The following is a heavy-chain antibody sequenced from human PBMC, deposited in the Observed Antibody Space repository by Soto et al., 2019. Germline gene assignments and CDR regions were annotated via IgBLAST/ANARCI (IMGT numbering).Heavy chain of an antibody. V-gene: IGHV1-46*01. CDR3: ARAGIAYCSSTTCYLYYYVMDV. CDR2: INPNSGST. D-gene: IGHD2-2*01. CDR1: GYSVTSYY. Sequence: ASVKVSCKASGYSVTSYYMHWVRQAPGQGLEWMGIINPNSGSTAYAQKFQGRVTMTRDTSTSTVYMELTSLTSGDTAVYYCARAGIAYCSSTTCYLYYYVMDVWGQGTTVTVSS. J-gene: IGHJ6*02.